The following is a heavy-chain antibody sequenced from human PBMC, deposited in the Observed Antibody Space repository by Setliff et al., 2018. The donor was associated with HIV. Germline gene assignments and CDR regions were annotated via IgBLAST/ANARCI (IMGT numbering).Heavy chain of an antibody. Sequence: SETLSLTCTVSGDSVNDRSYFWGWIRQPPGKGLEWIGTFYYNGDSRYNPSLKSRVTISVDTSKNQFSLKLNSVTAADTAVYYCARGGRRITIFGVVPDWFDPWGQGILVTVSS. D-gene: IGHD3-3*01. CDR3: ARGGRRITIFGVVPDWFDP. J-gene: IGHJ5*02. CDR1: GDSVNDRSYF. V-gene: IGHV4-39*07. CDR2: FYYNGDS.